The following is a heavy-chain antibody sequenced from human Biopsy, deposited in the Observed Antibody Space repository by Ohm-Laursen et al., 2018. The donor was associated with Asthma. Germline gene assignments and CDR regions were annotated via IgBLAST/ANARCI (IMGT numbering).Heavy chain of an antibody. CDR3: VKDTVEDRGGYYTFDV. CDR1: GFTVTTNS. J-gene: IGHJ3*01. CDR2: TYSGGST. D-gene: IGHD3-22*01. Sequence: SLRLSCAASGFTVTTNSISWVRQAPGKGLEWVSVTYSGGSTYYADSVKGRFTISRDNSKNTLYLQMRSLRADDTAVYCCVKDTVEDRGGYYTFDVWGQGTKVTVSS. V-gene: IGHV3-53*01.